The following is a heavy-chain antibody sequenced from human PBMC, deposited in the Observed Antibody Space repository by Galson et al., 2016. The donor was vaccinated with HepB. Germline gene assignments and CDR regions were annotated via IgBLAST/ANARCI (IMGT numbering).Heavy chain of an antibody. V-gene: IGHV3-30*09. J-gene: IGHJ2*01. CDR1: GFTFNSFA. CDR2: ISHDEYKK. D-gene: IGHD3-3*01. CDR3: TRGRESSDDFWSAIMDWYYDH. Sequence: SLRLSCAASGFTFNSFAMHWVRQAPGKGPEWVALISHDEYKKYFADSVKGRCVISRDNSKNTLTLQMDSLTTADTAVYYCTRGRESSDDFWSAIMDWYYDHWGRGTLVTVSS.